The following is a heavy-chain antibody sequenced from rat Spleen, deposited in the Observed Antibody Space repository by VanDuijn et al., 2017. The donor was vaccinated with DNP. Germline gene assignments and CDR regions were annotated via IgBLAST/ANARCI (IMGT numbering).Heavy chain of an antibody. J-gene: IGHJ2*01. CDR3: ASFVLPIFLAY. V-gene: IGHV5S11*01. CDR1: GFNFSNYY. CDR2: ISSGGGNT. Sequence: EVQLVESGGGLVQPGRSTKLSCTVSGFNFSNYYMAWVRQAPTKGLEWVASISSGGGNTYYRDSLKGRFTISRVNAKSTLYLQMDSLRSEETATSDCASFVLPIFLAYWGTGVMVTVSS. D-gene: IGHD1-3*01.